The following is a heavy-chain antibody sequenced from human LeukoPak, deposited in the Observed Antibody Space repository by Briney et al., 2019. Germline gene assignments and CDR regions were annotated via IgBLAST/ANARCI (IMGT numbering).Heavy chain of an antibody. V-gene: IGHV3-33*08. CDR1: GFTFSSYW. D-gene: IGHD5-18*01. J-gene: IGHJ5*02. CDR2: IWFDGSKT. Sequence: GGSLRLSCSASGFTFSSYWMHWVRQAPGKGLEWVAVIWFDGSKTDYADSVKGRFTISRDNSKNTLYLQMNSLRAEDTAVYYCARLIGYSFGWFDPWGQGTLVTVSS. CDR3: ARLIGYSFGWFDP.